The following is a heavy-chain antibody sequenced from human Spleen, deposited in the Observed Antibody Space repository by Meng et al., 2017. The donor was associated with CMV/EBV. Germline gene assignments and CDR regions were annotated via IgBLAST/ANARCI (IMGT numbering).Heavy chain of an antibody. CDR3: ARDIGGSGRGWFDP. J-gene: IGHJ5*02. CDR2: ISSSSSYI. V-gene: IGHV3-21*01. CDR1: GFNFSSYS. Sequence: SGFNFSSYSMNWVRQAPGKGLEWVSSISSSSSYIYYADSVKGRFTISRDNAKNSLYLQMNSLRAEDTAVYYCARDIGGSGRGWFDPWGQGTLVTVSS. D-gene: IGHD6-19*01.